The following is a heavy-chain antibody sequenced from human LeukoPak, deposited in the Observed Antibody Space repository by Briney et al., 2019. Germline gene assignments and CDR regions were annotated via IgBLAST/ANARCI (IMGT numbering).Heavy chain of an antibody. Sequence: GGSLRLSCAASGFTFTSYGMHWVRQAPGKGLEWEALISDDGKKKVYADPVKGRFTISRDNSKKTLYLQMNSLRPEDTAVYYCAKILRESMDWLDLWGQRTRVTVSS. CDR3: AKILRESMDWLDL. D-gene: IGHD6-6*01. V-gene: IGHV3-30*18. CDR1: GFTFTSYG. J-gene: IGHJ5*02. CDR2: ISDDGKKK.